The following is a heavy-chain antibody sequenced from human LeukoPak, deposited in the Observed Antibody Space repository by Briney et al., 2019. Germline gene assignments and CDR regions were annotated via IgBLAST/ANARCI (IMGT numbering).Heavy chain of an antibody. CDR3: ARDQDWAFDY. V-gene: IGHV4-34*01. CDR1: GGSFSGYY. CDR2: INHSGST. D-gene: IGHD3/OR15-3a*01. J-gene: IGHJ4*02. Sequence: SETLSLTCAVSGGSFSGYYWSWIRQPPEKGLEWIGEINHSGSTNYNPSLKSRVTISVDTSKNQFSLKLSSVTAADTAVYYCARDQDWAFDYWGQGILVTVSS.